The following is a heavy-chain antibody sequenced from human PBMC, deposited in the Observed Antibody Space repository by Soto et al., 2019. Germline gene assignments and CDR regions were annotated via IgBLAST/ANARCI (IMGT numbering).Heavy chain of an antibody. Sequence: SETLSLTCTVSGDSISSGGYYWSWIRQHPGKGLEWIGYIYYSGSTYYNPALKSRVTISVDTSKNQFSLKLSSVTAADTAVYYCARDGSSGYFQHWGQGTLVTVSS. CDR2: IYYSGST. D-gene: IGHD6-6*01. J-gene: IGHJ1*01. V-gene: IGHV4-31*03. CDR3: ARDGSSGYFQH. CDR1: GDSISSGGYY.